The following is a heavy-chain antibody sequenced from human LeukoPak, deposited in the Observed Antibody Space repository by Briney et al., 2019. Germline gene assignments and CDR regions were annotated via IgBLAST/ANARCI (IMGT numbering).Heavy chain of an antibody. V-gene: IGHV3-21*01. D-gene: IGHD2-2*01. Sequence: PGRSLRLSCAASGFTFSSYSMNWVRQAPGKGLEWVASIHGSSPSAAGIRFYADSVKGRFTISRDNAKKSLYLQMNSLTVEDTALYYCARDYCSGSSCLKIQTLDSWGQGILVTVSS. CDR3: ARDYCSGSSCLKIQTLDS. J-gene: IGHJ4*02. CDR1: GFTFSSYS. CDR2: IHGSSPSAAGIR.